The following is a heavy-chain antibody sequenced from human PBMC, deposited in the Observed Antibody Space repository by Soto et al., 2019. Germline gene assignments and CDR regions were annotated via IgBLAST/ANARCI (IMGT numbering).Heavy chain of an antibody. CDR3: ARGPSVLWFGEPKGVAFDI. D-gene: IGHD3-10*01. CDR2: IYYSGST. J-gene: IGHJ3*02. CDR1: GRSISSGGYY. Sequence: SETLSLPCTVAGRSISSGGYYRSWIRQHPGKGLEWIGYIYYSGSTYYNPSLKSRVTISVDTSKNQFSLKLSSVTAADTAVYYCARGPSVLWFGEPKGVAFDIWGQGTMVTVS. V-gene: IGHV4-31*03.